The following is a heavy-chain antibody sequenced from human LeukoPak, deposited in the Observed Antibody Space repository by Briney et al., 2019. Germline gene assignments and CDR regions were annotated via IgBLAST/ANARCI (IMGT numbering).Heavy chain of an antibody. CDR3: ARAPVRSARYYFDY. J-gene: IGHJ4*02. V-gene: IGHV4-59*01. Sequence: SETLSLTCTVSGGSISSYYWSWIRQPPGKGLEWIGYIYYSGSTNYNPSLKSRVTISVDTSKNQFSLKLSPVTAADTAVYYCARAPVRSARYYFDYWGQGTLVTVSS. D-gene: IGHD3-10*01. CDR1: GGSISSYY. CDR2: IYYSGST.